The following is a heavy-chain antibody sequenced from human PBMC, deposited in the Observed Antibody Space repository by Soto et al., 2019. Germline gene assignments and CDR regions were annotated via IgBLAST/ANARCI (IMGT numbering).Heavy chain of an antibody. Sequence: PGGSLRLSCAASGFTFSSYGMHWVRQAPGKGLEWVAVIWYDGSNKYYADSVKGRFTISRDNSKNTLYLQMKSLRAEDTAVYYCARDPLSSGWYYFDYWGQGTLVTVSS. CDR2: IWYDGSNK. CDR1: GFTFSSYG. V-gene: IGHV3-33*01. CDR3: ARDPLSSGWYYFDY. J-gene: IGHJ4*02. D-gene: IGHD6-19*01.